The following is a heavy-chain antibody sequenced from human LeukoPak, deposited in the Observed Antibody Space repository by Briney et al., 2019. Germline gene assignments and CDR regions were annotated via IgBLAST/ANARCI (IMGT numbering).Heavy chain of an antibody. J-gene: IGHJ6*03. V-gene: IGHV1-69*05. CDR1: GGTFSSYA. CDR2: NIPIFGTA. Sequence: SVKVSCKASGGTFSSYAISWVRQAPGQGLDWMGGNIPIFGTANYAQKFQGRVTITTDESTSTAYMELSSLRSEDTAVYYCALRESSSIYYYYYMDVWGKGTTVTVSS. D-gene: IGHD6-6*01. CDR3: ALRESSSIYYYYYMDV.